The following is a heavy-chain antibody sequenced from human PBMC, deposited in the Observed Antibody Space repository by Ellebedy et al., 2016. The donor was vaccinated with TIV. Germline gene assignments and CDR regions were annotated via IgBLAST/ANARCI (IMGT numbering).Heavy chain of an antibody. CDR3: ANLGWGLSFDY. Sequence: GGSLRLSCAASGFTFSDYYMSWVRQAPGKGLEWVSAISGSGGTTYYADSVKGRFTISRYNSKKTLYLQMNSLRAEDTAVYYCANLGWGLSFDYWGQGTLVTVSS. J-gene: IGHJ4*02. CDR2: ISGSGGTT. V-gene: IGHV3-23*01. D-gene: IGHD6-19*01. CDR1: GFTFSDYY.